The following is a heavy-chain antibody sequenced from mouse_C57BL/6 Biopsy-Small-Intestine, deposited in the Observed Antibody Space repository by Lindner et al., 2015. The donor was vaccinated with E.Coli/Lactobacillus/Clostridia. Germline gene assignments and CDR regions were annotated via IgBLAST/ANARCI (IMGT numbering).Heavy chain of an antibody. D-gene: IGHD1-1*01. V-gene: IGHV1-64*01. CDR2: IHPNSGST. CDR1: GYTFTSYW. CDR3: AREDYYGSSYPFDY. Sequence: VQLQESGAELVKPGASVKLSCKASGYTFTSYWMHWVKQRPGQGLEWIGMIHPNSGSTNYNEKFKSKATLTVDKSSSTAYMQLSSLTSEDSAVYYCAREDYYGSSYPFDYWGQGTTLTVSS. J-gene: IGHJ2*01.